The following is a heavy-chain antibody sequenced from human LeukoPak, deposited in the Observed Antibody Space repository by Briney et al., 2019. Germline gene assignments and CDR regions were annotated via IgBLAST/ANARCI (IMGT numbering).Heavy chain of an antibody. CDR2: IYHSGST. J-gene: IGHJ2*01. CDR3: ARAIQVVRGSQTWYFDL. V-gene: IGHV4-30-2*01. Sequence: SQTLSLTCAVSGGSISSGGYSWSWIRQPPGKGLEWIGYIYHSGSTYYNPSLKSRVTISVDRSKNQFSLKLSSVTAADTAVYYCARAIQVVRGSQTWYFDLWGRGTLVTVSS. D-gene: IGHD3-10*01. CDR1: GGSISSGGYS.